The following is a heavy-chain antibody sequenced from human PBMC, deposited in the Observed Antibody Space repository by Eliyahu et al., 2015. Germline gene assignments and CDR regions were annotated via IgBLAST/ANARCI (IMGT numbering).Heavy chain of an antibody. D-gene: IGHD2-2*01. Sequence: EVQLVESGGGLVQPGGSRRLSCVASGFTFSSYWXSWIRQAPGKGLEWVANLKQDGGEKYYVDSVKGRFTISRDNAKNSLYLQMNSLRAEDTAVYYCARHPVPAAIDYYYYYGLDVWGQGTTVTVSS. CDR1: GFTFSSYW. CDR3: ARHPVPAAIDYYYYYGLDV. V-gene: IGHV3-7*01. CDR2: LKQDGGEK. J-gene: IGHJ6*02.